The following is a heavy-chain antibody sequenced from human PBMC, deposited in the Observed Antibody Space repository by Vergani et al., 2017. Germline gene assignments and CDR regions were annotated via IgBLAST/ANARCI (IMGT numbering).Heavy chain of an antibody. CDR3: ARVLYYYDSSGRRPSAFDI. J-gene: IGHJ3*02. V-gene: IGHV3-66*02. D-gene: IGHD3-22*01. CDR1: GFTVSSNY. CDR2: IYSGGST. Sequence: EVQLVESGGGLVQPGGSLRLSCAASGFTVSSNYISWVRQAPGKGLEWVSVIYSGGSTYYADSVKGRFTISRDNSKNTLYLQMNSLRAEDTAVYYCARVLYYYDSSGRRPSAFDIWGQGTMVTVSS.